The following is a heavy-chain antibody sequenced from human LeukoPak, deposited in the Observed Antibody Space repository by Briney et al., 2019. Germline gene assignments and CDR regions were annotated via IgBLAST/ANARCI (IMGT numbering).Heavy chain of an antibody. CDR1: GGSISSSSYS. J-gene: IGHJ4*02. CDR3: ARVRTTVGATDLDY. V-gene: IGHV4-39*01. D-gene: IGHD1-26*01. CDR2: IYFSGST. Sequence: SETLSLTCTVSGGSISSSSYSWGWIRQPPGKGLEWIGSIYFSGSTYYNPSLKSRVTISVDTSKNQFSLKLSSVTAADTAVYYCARVRTTVGATDLDYWGQGTLVTVSS.